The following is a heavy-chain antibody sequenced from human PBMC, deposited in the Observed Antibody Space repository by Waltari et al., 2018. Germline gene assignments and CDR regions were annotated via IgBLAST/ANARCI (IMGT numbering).Heavy chain of an antibody. CDR2: IRGSGDST. V-gene: IGHV3-23*01. Sequence: QLLESGGGLVQPGGSLRPSRAASGFRFIDFAMNWVRQAPGKGLEWVSGIRGSGDSTYYANSVKGRFTISRDNSKNTLSLQMDGLRAEDTAVYYCAKGRGYDFFDSWGQGTLVTVSS. D-gene: IGHD3-3*01. CDR1: GFRFIDFA. J-gene: IGHJ4*02. CDR3: AKGRGYDFFDS.